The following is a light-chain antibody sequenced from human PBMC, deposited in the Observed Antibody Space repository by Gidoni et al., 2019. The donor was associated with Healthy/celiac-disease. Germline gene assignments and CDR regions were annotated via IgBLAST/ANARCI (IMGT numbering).Light chain of an antibody. CDR2: DAS. V-gene: IGKV3-11*01. CDR1: QRVSSY. CDR3: QQRSNWPRLT. J-gene: IGKJ4*01. Sequence: EIVLTHSPATLSLSPGERATLSCRASQRVSSYVAWYQQKPGQAPRLLLYDASNRATGIPARFSGSGSGTDFTLTISSLEPEDFAVYYCQQRSNWPRLTFGGGTKVEIK.